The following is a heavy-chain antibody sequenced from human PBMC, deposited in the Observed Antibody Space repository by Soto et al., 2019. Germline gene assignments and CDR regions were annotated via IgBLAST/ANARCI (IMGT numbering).Heavy chain of an antibody. CDR1: GFTLGDYG. V-gene: IGHV3-20*04. Sequence: EVPLVESGGGVVWPGGSQRLSCAASGFTLGDYGMAWVRLAPGKGLEWVSGISYDGVSSGNGNSVKGRFTVSRDNAKNSLYLQMNSLRVEDTAFYYCAREKDRVPHGVGVYDLWGQGTPVTVSS. J-gene: IGHJ5*02. CDR3: AREKDRVPHGVGVYDL. D-gene: IGHD2-2*01. CDR2: ISYDGVSS.